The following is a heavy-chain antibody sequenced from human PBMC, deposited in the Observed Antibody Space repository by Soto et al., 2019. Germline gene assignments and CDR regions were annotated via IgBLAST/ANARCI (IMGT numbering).Heavy chain of an antibody. CDR1: GFTFSNYA. J-gene: IGHJ6*02. CDR2: IGESGTPT. CDR3: ARYIPGVRYYGMDV. Sequence: EVQLLESGGGLVQPGGSLRLSCAASGFTFSNYAMKWVRQAPGKGLEWVSLIGESGTPTYYADSVKGRFTISRDNSGNTLFLEMYSLRAEDTAVYYCARYIPGVRYYGMDVWGQGATVTVCS. V-gene: IGHV3-23*01. D-gene: IGHD2-2*01.